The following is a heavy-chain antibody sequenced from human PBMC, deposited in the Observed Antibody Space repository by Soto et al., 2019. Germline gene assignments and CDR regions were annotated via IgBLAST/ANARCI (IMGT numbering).Heavy chain of an antibody. Sequence: QVQLVESGGGVVQPGRSLRLSCAASGFTFSSYGMHWVRQAPGKGLEWVAVIWYDGSNKYYADSLKGRFTISRDNSKNTLYLQMNSLRAEDTAVYYCARDQAANWTDGFLAYWAQGTLVTVSS. CDR1: GFTFSSYG. J-gene: IGHJ4*02. CDR3: ARDQAANWTDGFLAY. CDR2: IWYDGSNK. D-gene: IGHD1-1*01. V-gene: IGHV3-33*01.